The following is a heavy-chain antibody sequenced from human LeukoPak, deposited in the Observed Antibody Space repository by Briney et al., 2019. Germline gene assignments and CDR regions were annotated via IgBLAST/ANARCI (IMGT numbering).Heavy chain of an antibody. V-gene: IGHV3-9*01. CDR2: ISWNSGSI. CDR3: AKAKAGDDYDILTGYLDY. CDR1: GFTFDDYA. J-gene: IGHJ4*02. Sequence: GRSLRLSCAASGFTFDDYAMHWVRQAPGKGLEWVSGISWNSGSIGYADSVKGRFTISRDNAKNSLYLQMNSLRAEDTALYYCAKAKAGDDYDILTGYLDYWGQGTPVTVSS. D-gene: IGHD3-9*01.